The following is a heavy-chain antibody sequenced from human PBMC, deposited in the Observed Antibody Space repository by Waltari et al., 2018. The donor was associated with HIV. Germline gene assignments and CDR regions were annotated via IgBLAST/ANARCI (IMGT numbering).Heavy chain of an antibody. V-gene: IGHV4-59*01. J-gene: IGHJ6*02. CDR2: IYYSGST. CDR3: ARVRVLEPAGYYYGMDV. D-gene: IGHD1-1*01. CDR1: GGSISSYY. Sequence: QVQLQESGPGLVKPSETLSLTCTVSGGSISSYYWSWIRQPPGKGLEWIGYIYYSGSTNYNPSRKSRVTISVDTSKNQFSLELSSVTAADTAVYYCARVRVLEPAGYYYGMDVWGQGTTVTVSS.